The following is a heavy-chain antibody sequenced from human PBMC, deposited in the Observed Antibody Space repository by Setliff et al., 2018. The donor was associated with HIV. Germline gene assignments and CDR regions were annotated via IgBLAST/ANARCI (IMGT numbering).Heavy chain of an antibody. J-gene: IGHJ5*02. V-gene: IGHV4-34*01. CDR1: GGSFSGYY. Sequence: PSETLSLTCAVYGGSFSGYYWSWIRQPPGKGLEWIGEINHSGSTNYNPSLKSRVTISLDTSKNQFSLKLTSVTAADTAVYSCARGGTSSNWFGHWGQGTLVTVSS. CDR2: INHSGST. D-gene: IGHD2-2*01. CDR3: ARGGTSSNWFGH.